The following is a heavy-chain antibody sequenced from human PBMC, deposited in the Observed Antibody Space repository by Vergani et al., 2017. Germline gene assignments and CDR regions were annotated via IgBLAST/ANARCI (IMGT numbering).Heavy chain of an antibody. D-gene: IGHD3-3*01. CDR1: GGSISSSSYY. J-gene: IGHJ6*02. Sequence: QLQLQESGPGLVKPSETLSLTCTVSGGSISSSSYYWGWIRQPPGKGLEWIGSIYYSGSTNYNPSLKSRVTITVDTSKNQFSLKLRSVTAADTAVYYCAGTPGITIFGVVTLGWGMDVWGQGTTVTVSS. CDR2: IYYSGST. CDR3: AGTPGITIFGVVTLGWGMDV. V-gene: IGHV4-39*07.